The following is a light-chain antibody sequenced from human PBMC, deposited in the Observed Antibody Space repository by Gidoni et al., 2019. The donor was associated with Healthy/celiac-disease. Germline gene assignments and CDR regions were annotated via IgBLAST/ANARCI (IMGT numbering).Light chain of an antibody. J-gene: IGKJ2*01. V-gene: IGKV1-39*01. CDR1: QYIYNY. CDR2: AAS. Sequence: IKMTHSPSSLSASVGDRVTITCRASQYIYNYLNWYQQKPGRAPKLLIYAASSLQSGVPSRFSGSGSGTDFTLTINSLQPDDFATYYCQQSYSAPQTFGQGTTLDIK. CDR3: QQSYSAPQT.